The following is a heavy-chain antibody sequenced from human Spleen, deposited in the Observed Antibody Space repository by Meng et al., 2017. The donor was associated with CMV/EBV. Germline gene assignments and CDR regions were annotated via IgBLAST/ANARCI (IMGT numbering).Heavy chain of an antibody. V-gene: IGHV3-30-3*01. CDR2: ISYHGINK. CDR1: GFTFSDYS. D-gene: IGHD2-2*01. Sequence: GESLKISCAASGFTFSDYSMHWVRQAPGKGLEWVAVISYHGINKYYADSVKGRFTISRDNSKNTLYLQMNSLRAEDTAVYFCARGPHSRSSHYYYGMDVWGQGTTVTVSS. CDR3: ARGPHSRSSHYYYGMDV. J-gene: IGHJ6*02.